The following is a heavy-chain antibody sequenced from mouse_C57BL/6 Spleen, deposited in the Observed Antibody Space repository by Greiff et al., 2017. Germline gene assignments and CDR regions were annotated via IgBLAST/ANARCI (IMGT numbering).Heavy chain of an antibody. CDR3: ATTTVVANYYAMDY. CDR2: IWSGGST. V-gene: IGHV2-2*01. D-gene: IGHD1-1*01. CDR1: GFSLTSYG. Sequence: QVQLQQSGPGLVQPSQSLSITCTVSGFSLTSYGVHWVRQSPGKGLEWLGVIWSGGSTDYNAAFISRLGISKDNSKSQVFFKMNSLQADDTAIYYCATTTVVANYYAMDYWGQGTSVTVSS. J-gene: IGHJ4*01.